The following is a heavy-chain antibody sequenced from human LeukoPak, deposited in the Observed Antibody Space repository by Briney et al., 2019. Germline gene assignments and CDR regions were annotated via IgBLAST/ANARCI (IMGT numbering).Heavy chain of an antibody. D-gene: IGHD3-22*01. J-gene: IGHJ2*01. CDR1: GFTFSSYW. V-gene: IGHV3-74*01. CDR2: INSDGSST. CDR3: AKDIYSSGFDL. Sequence: PGGSLRLSCAASGFTFSSYWMHWVRQAPGKGLVWVSRINSDGSSTSYADSVKGRFTISRDNSKNTLYLQMNSLRAEDTAVYYCAKDIYSSGFDLWGRGTLVTVSS.